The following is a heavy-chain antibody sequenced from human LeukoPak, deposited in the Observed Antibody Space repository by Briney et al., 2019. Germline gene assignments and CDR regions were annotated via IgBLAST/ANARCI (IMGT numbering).Heavy chain of an antibody. CDR2: ISGSGDTT. J-gene: IGHJ4*02. V-gene: IGHV3-23*01. Sequence: GGSLRLSCAASGFTFSSYAMSWVRQAPGKGLEWVSAISGSGDTTYYADSVKGRFSISRDNSKNMLSLQMHTLRAEDTAVYFCAKDFGSAWSRLFYWGQGTLVTVSS. D-gene: IGHD6-19*01. CDR3: AKDFGSAWSRLFY. CDR1: GFTFSSYA.